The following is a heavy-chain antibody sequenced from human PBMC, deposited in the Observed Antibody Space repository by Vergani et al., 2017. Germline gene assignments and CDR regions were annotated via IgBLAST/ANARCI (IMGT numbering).Heavy chain of an antibody. Sequence: EVQLLESGGGLVQPGGSLRLSCAASGFTFSSYWMSWVRQAPGKGLEWVANIKQDGSEKYYVDSVKGRFTISRDNAKNSLYLQMNSLRAEDTAVYYCARDRYSSSYYYFDYWGQGTLVTVSS. CDR2: IKQDGSEK. J-gene: IGHJ4*02. V-gene: IGHV3-7*03. D-gene: IGHD6-13*01. CDR1: GFTFSSYW. CDR3: ARDRYSSSYYYFDY.